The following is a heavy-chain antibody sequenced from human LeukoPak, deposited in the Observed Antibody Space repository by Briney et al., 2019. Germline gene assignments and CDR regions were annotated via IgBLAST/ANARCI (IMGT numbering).Heavy chain of an antibody. J-gene: IGHJ5*02. CDR2: ISTSGSTR. Sequence: PGGVPRISCAASGVIVSSNYMKWGRPGPGGGVEWVSYISTSGSTRYYADSVKGRFTISRDNAKNSLYLQMNSLRAEDTSVYYCVREDFDWFVTWGQGTLVTVSS. V-gene: IGHV3-48*03. CDR3: VREDFDWFVT. D-gene: IGHD3-3*01. CDR1: GVIVSSNY.